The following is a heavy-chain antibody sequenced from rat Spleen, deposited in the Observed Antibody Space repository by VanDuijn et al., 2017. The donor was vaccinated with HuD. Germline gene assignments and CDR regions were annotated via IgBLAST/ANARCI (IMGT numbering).Heavy chain of an antibody. CDR1: GFTFSNYG. J-gene: IGHJ2*01. CDR2: INYDGDGT. CDR3: ARKLPGLDY. D-gene: IGHD1-4*01. V-gene: IGHV5-29*01. Sequence: EVRLVESGGGLVQPGRSLKLSCAASGFTFSNYGMAWVRQAPTKGLEWVASINYDGDGTYYRDSVKGRFTVARDNTKSSLYLQMNSLRSEDTATYYCARKLPGLDYWGQGVMVTVSS.